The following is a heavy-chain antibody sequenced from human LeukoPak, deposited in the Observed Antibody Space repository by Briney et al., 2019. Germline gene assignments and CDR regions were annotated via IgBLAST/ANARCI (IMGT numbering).Heavy chain of an antibody. Sequence: GGSLRLSCAASGFSVTSNHMNWVRQAPGKGLEWVSIIYTGGTTHYADSLNDRFTISRDDSINTLNLQMNSLRAEDTAVYYCARDSSSYYFDYWGQGTLVTVSS. CDR2: IYTGGTT. V-gene: IGHV3-66*01. CDR3: ARDSSSYYFDY. CDR1: GFSVTSNH. J-gene: IGHJ4*02. D-gene: IGHD6-6*01.